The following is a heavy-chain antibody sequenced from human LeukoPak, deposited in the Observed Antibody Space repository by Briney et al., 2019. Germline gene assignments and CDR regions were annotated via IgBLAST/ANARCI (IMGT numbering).Heavy chain of an antibody. Sequence: GESLKISCKGSGYSFTSYWIGWVRQMPGKGLEWMGIIYPGDSDTRYSPSFQGQVTISADKSISTAYLQWSSLKASDAAMYYCARRGYCSSTSCYSWFDPWGQGTLVTVSS. CDR3: ARRGYCSSTSCYSWFDP. V-gene: IGHV5-51*01. CDR2: IYPGDSDT. CDR1: GYSFTSYW. D-gene: IGHD2-2*01. J-gene: IGHJ5*02.